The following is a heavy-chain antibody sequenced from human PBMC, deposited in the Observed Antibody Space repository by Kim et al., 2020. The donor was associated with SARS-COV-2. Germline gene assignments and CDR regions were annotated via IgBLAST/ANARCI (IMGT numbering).Heavy chain of an antibody. D-gene: IGHD3-3*01. CDR3: AKAEKRALGVPRSGPFDY. CDR2: MSASGGSR. J-gene: IGHJ4*02. CDR1: GFTFGDFA. V-gene: IGHV3-23*01. Sequence: GGSLRLSFAASGFTFGDFAMNWVRQAPGRGLEWVSVMSASGGSRYYADSVKGRFTISRDNSKNTLYLQLNSLRAEDTAVYYCAKAEKRALGVPRSGPFDYWGQGTLVTVSS.